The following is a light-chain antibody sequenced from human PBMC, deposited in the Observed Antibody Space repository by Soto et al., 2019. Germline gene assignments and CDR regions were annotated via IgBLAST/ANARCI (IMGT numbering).Light chain of an antibody. CDR3: SSYTSSSTPYV. Sequence: QSVLTQPASVSGSPGQSITISCTGTSSDVGGYNYVSWYQQHPVKAPKPMIYDVTNRPLGVSDRFSGSKSGNTASLTISGLQAEDEADYYCSSYTSSSTPYVFGTGTKVTVL. J-gene: IGLJ1*01. CDR2: DVT. CDR1: SSDVGGYNY. V-gene: IGLV2-14*01.